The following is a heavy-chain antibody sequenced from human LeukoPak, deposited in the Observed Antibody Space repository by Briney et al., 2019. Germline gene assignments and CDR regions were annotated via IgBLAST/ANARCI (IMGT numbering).Heavy chain of an antibody. V-gene: IGHV3-23*01. Sequence: GGSLRLSCAASGFTFSSYGMTWVRQAPGKGLEWVSGISGSGDSTYYADSVKGRFTISRDNSKNTLYLQVNSLRAEDTAVYYCAKGSGPGSYRGMDVWGKGTTVTISS. J-gene: IGHJ6*04. D-gene: IGHD3-10*01. CDR2: ISGSGDST. CDR3: AKGSGPGSYRGMDV. CDR1: GFTFSSYG.